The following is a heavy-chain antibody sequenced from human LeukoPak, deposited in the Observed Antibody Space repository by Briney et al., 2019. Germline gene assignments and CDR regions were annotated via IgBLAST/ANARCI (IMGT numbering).Heavy chain of an antibody. Sequence: SETLSLTCTVSGGSISSSSYYWGWIRQPPGKGLEWIGSIYYSGSTYYNPSLKSRVTISVDTSKNQFSLKLSSVTAADTAVYYCARSRSRYSYGNDYWGQGTLVTVSS. CDR2: IYYSGST. CDR3: ARSRSRYSYGNDY. D-gene: IGHD5-18*01. V-gene: IGHV4-39*07. CDR1: GGSISSSSYY. J-gene: IGHJ4*02.